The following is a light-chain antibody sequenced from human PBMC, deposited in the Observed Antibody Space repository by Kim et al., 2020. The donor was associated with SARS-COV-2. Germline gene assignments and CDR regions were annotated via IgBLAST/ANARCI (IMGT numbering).Light chain of an antibody. Sequence: SVALGRTARITCGGNNIGSKNWHWYQQKPGQSPVLVIYRDSNRPSGIPGRFSGSNSGNTATLTISRAQAVDEADYYCQVWDSSTYVFGTGTKVTVL. CDR1: NIGSKN. V-gene: IGLV3-9*01. CDR3: QVWDSSTYV. J-gene: IGLJ1*01. CDR2: RDS.